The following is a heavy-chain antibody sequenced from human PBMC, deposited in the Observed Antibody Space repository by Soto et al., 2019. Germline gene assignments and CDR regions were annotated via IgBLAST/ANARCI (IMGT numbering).Heavy chain of an antibody. CDR1: ESAFRGYG. V-gene: IGHV3-23*01. J-gene: IGHJ4*02. D-gene: IGHD5-12*01. CDR2: ITSAGAT. Sequence: EVQVLESGGGLVQPGGSLRLSCAASESAFRGYGMSWVRQAPGKGLEWVACITSAGATYYADSVKGRFSIFRDTSRNTLFLQMNNLIAEDTAIYYCAKRALYTVATDYWGKGTLVPVSS. CDR3: AKRALYTVATDY.